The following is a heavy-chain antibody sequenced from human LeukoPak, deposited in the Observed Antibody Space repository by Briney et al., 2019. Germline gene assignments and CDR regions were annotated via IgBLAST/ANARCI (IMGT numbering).Heavy chain of an antibody. D-gene: IGHD3-10*01. CDR1: GFTFSDYS. CDR2: ISGSGSYI. J-gene: IGHJ4*02. CDR3: VRERFHGSGAPKFDF. V-gene: IGHV3-21*06. Sequence: GGSLRLSCAASGFTFSDYSMNWFLQTPRKGLEGVSCISGSGSYIYYADSVKGRFTISRDNAKNSLHLQVNSLRAEDTAVYYCVRERFHGSGAPKFDFWGQGTLVTVSS.